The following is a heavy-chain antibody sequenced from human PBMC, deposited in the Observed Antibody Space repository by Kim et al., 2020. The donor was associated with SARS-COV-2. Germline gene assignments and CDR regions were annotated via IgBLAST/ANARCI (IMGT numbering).Heavy chain of an antibody. Sequence: GGSLRLSCAASGFTFSSYGMHWVRQAPGKGLEWVAVIWYDGSNKYYADSVKGRFSISRDNSKNTLYLQMNSLRAEDTAVYYCARLRRSLSRPTVTHGLYYYGMDVWGQGTTVTVSS. D-gene: IGHD4-17*01. J-gene: IGHJ6*02. CDR3: ARLRRSLSRPTVTHGLYYYGMDV. CDR1: GFTFSSYG. CDR2: IWYDGSNK. V-gene: IGHV3-33*01.